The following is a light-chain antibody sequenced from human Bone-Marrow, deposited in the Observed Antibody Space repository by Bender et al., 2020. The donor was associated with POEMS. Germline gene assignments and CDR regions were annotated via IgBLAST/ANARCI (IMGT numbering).Light chain of an antibody. CDR2: DVS. Sequence: QSALTQPVSVSGSPGQSITISCSGGSSDIGGYNYVSWYQKHPGKAPKLMIYDVSNRPSGVSIRFSGSKSGNTASLTISGLQAEDEADYYCSSYTGTSLVFGGGTKLTVL. CDR3: SSYTGTSLV. V-gene: IGLV2-14*01. J-gene: IGLJ2*01. CDR1: SSDIGGYNY.